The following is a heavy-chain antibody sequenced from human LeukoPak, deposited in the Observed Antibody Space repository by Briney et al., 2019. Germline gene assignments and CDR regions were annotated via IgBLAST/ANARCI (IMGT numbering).Heavy chain of an antibody. V-gene: IGHV1-18*01. J-gene: IGHJ4*02. Sequence: GASVKVSCKASGYTFTSYGISWVRQAPGQGLEWMGWISAYNGNTNYAQKLQGRVTMTTDTSTSTAYMELRSLRSDDTAVYYCASRRGYCTNGVCSLDYWGQGTLVTVSS. CDR2: ISAYNGNT. D-gene: IGHD2-8*01. CDR1: GYTFTSYG. CDR3: ASRRGYCTNGVCSLDY.